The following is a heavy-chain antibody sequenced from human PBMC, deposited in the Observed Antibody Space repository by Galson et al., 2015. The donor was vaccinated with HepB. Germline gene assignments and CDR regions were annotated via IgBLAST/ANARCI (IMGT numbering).Heavy chain of an antibody. Sequence: SVKVSCKASGFTFTSSAMQWVRQARGQRLEWIGWIVVGSGNTNYAQKFQERVTITRDMSTSTAYMELSSLRSEDTAVYYCAAGRRGGASYYYYYYMDVWGKGTTVTVSS. V-gene: IGHV1-58*02. D-gene: IGHD1-26*01. J-gene: IGHJ6*03. CDR2: IVVGSGNT. CDR3: AAGRRGGASYYYYYYMDV. CDR1: GFTFTSSA.